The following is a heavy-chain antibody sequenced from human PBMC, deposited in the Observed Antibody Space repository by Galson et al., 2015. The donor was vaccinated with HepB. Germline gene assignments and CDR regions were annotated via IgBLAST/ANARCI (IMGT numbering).Heavy chain of an antibody. CDR3: ARESLSAVVVPAAIRLGWFDP. V-gene: IGHV1-46*01. Sequence: SCKASGYTFTSYYMHWVRQAPGQGLEWMGIISPSGGSTSYAQKFQGRVTMTRDTSTSTVYMELSSLRSEDTAVYYCARESLSAVVVPAAIRLGWFDPWGQGTLVTVSS. CDR2: ISPSGGST. D-gene: IGHD2-2*02. CDR1: GYTFTSYY. J-gene: IGHJ5*02.